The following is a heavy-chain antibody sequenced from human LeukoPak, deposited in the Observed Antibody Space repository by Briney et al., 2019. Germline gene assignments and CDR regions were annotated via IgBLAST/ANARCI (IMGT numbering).Heavy chain of an antibody. CDR2: IIPIFGAA. Sequence: SVKVSCKASGGTFSSYAISWVRQAPGQGLEWMGGIIPIFGAANYAQKFQGRVTITTDESTSTAYMELSSLRSEDTAVYYCARGSGSYYANNWFDPWGQGTLDTVSS. J-gene: IGHJ5*02. V-gene: IGHV1-69*05. CDR1: GGTFSSYA. CDR3: ARGSGSYYANNWFDP. D-gene: IGHD1-26*01.